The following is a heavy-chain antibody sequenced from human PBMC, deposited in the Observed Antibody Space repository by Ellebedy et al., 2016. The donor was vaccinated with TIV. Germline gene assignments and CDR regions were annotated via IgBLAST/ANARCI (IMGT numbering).Heavy chain of an antibody. D-gene: IGHD5-18*01. J-gene: IGHJ6*02. Sequence: GGSLRLXXAASGFTFSDYYMSWIRQAPGKGLEWVSYISSSGSTIYYADSVKGRFTISRDNAKNSLYLQMNSLRAEDTAVYYCAREIQLWGYYYYGMDVWGQGTTVTVSS. CDR1: GFTFSDYY. CDR3: AREIQLWGYYYYGMDV. CDR2: ISSSGSTI. V-gene: IGHV3-11*01.